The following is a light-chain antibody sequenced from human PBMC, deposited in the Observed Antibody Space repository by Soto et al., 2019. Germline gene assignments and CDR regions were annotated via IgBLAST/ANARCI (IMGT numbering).Light chain of an antibody. J-gene: IGKJ2*01. CDR3: QKYGSSPPYT. Sequence: EIVLTQSPGTLSLSPGERATLSCRASQSVSSSYLAWYQQKPGQAPRLLIYGASSRATGIPDRFSGSGSGTDFTLTISRREPEDCAVYYCQKYGSSPPYTVAKGTNLEIK. CDR2: GAS. V-gene: IGKV3-20*01. CDR1: QSVSSSY.